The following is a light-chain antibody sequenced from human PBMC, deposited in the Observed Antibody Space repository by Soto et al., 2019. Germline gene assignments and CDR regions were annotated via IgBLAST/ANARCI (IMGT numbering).Light chain of an antibody. CDR2: GTS. CDR1: SSNIGAGYD. J-gene: IGLJ1*01. V-gene: IGLV1-40*01. Sequence: QAVVTQPPSVSGAPGQRVTISCTGSSSNIGAGYDVHWYQQLPGTAPKLLIYGTSNRPSGVPDRFSGSKSGTSASLAITGLQAEDEADYYCQSYDSSLSGLVFGTGTKLTVL. CDR3: QSYDSSLSGLV.